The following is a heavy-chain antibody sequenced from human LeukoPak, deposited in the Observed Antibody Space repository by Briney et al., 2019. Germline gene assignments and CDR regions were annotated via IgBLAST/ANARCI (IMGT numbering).Heavy chain of an antibody. CDR1: GGSISSYY. D-gene: IGHD3-10*01. V-gene: IGHV4-59*01. CDR3: ARDLYGSGNGY. Sequence: SETLSLTCTVSGGSISSYYWSWLRQPPGKGLEWIGYIYYSGSTNYNPSLKSRVTISVDTSKNQFSLKLSSVTAADTAVYYCARDLYGSGNGYWGQGTLVSVSS. J-gene: IGHJ4*02. CDR2: IYYSGST.